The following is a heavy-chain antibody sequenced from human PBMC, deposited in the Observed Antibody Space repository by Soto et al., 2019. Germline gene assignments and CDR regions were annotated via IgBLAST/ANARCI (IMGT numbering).Heavy chain of an antibody. V-gene: IGHV5-10-1*01. Sequence: PGESLKISCKGSGYSFTSYWISWVRQMPGKGLEWMGRIDPSDSYTNYSPSFQGHVTISADKSISTAYLQWSSLKASDTAMYYCARREPYYYDSSGYHDAFDIWGQGTMVTVSS. D-gene: IGHD3-22*01. CDR1: GYSFTSYW. J-gene: IGHJ3*02. CDR2: IDPSDSYT. CDR3: ARREPYYYDSSGYHDAFDI.